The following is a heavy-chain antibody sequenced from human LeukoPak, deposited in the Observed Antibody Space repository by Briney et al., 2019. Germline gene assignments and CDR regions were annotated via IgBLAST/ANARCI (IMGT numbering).Heavy chain of an antibody. Sequence: GGSLRLSCAASGFTFSNAWMSWVRQAPGKGLEWVGRIKSKTDGETTDYAAPVKGRFTISRDDSKNTLYLQMNSLKTEDTAVYYCTTVSPPNRIAAAGSFRFDNWGQGTLVTVSS. CDR3: TTVSPPNRIAAAGSFRFDN. CDR1: GFTFSNAW. V-gene: IGHV3-15*01. D-gene: IGHD6-13*01. J-gene: IGHJ4*02. CDR2: IKSKTDGETT.